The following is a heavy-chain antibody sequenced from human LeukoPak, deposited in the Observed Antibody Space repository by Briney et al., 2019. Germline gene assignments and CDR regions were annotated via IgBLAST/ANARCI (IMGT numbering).Heavy chain of an antibody. CDR1: GFTVSSIH. D-gene: IGHD3-22*01. Sequence: GGSLRLSCAASGFTVSSIHMVWVRQAPGKGLEWVSVTYTGGNSYYADSVKGRFIISRGISKNTLYLQMNSLRAEDSALYYCARGGRGSAAVVAPRSFDIWGQGTMVTVSS. J-gene: IGHJ3*02. CDR3: ARGGRGSAAVVAPRSFDI. V-gene: IGHV3-53*01. CDR2: TYTGGNS.